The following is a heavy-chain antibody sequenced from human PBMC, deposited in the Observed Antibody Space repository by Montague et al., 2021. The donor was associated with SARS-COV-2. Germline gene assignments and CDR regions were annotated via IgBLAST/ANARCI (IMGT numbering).Heavy chain of an antibody. Sequence: SETLSLTCAVYTEAFNGYYWTWIRQSPGKGLEWIGDVSYPGSAKYNPSLRSRVTISLDTYRKQVSLRLTSVTAADTATYYCARGVYNRVIFVVSPRCYFDYWGQGTRVAVSA. CDR3: ARGVYNRVIFVVSPRCYFDY. CDR1: TEAFNGYY. J-gene: IGHJ4*02. D-gene: IGHD1-1*01. CDR2: VSYPGSA. V-gene: IGHV4-34*01.